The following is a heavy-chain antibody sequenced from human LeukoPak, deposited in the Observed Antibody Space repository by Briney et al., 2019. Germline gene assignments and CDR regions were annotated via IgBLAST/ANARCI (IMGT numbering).Heavy chain of an antibody. V-gene: IGHV1-8*01. D-gene: IGHD5-24*01. CDR2: MNPNSGNT. CDR3: ARGGDGYSYYYYYMDV. CDR1: GYTFTSYD. J-gene: IGHJ6*03. Sequence: ASVTVSCKASGYTFTSYDINWVRQATGQGLEWMGWMNPNSGNTGYAQKFQGRVTMTRNTSISAAYMELSSLRSEDTAVYYCARGGDGYSYYYYYMDVWGKGTTVTVSS.